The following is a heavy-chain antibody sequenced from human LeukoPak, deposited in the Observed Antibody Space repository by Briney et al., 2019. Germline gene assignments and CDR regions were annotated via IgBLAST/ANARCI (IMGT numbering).Heavy chain of an antibody. D-gene: IGHD5-24*01. CDR2: INQDGSEK. CDR3: ARELYTRDGYNSYMDV. J-gene: IGHJ6*03. V-gene: IGHV3-7*01. Sequence: GGSLRLSCGASGFTFDDYWMSWVRQAPGQGLEWVANINQDGSEKYYLDSAKGRFTISRDNARNSLYLQMNSLRAEDTAVYYCARELYTRDGYNSYMDVWGRGTTVTVSS. CDR1: GFTFDDYW.